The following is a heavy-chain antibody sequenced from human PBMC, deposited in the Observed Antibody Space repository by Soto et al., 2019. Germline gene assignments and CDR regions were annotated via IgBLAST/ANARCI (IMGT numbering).Heavy chain of an antibody. CDR3: ARLVVVAPVANV. D-gene: IGHD2-21*01. CDR2: IFYTGTT. Sequence: SETLSLTCAISGAPITWGDYSWNWIRQPPGKGLEWIGYIFYTGTTYYNPSLKDRLSISVDTSKNSFSLNLTSVTAADTAVYFCARLVVVAPVANVWGQGALVTVSS. J-gene: IGHJ4*02. CDR1: GAPITWGDYS. V-gene: IGHV4-30-2*03.